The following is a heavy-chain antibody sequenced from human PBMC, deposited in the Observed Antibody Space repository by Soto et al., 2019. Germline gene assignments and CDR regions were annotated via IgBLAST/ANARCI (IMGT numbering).Heavy chain of an antibody. Sequence: EVQLVESGGGLVQPGRSLRLSCAASGFTFDDYAMHWVRQAPGKGLEWVSGISWNSGSIGYADSVKGRFTISRDNAKNALYLQMNSLRAEDTALYYCAKERGLSSGRSFDYWGQGTLVTVSS. CDR3: AKERGLSSGRSFDY. J-gene: IGHJ4*02. CDR2: ISWNSGSI. V-gene: IGHV3-9*01. CDR1: GFTFDDYA. D-gene: IGHD6-19*01.